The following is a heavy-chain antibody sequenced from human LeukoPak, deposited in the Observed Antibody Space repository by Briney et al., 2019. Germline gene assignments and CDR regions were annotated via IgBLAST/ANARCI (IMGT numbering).Heavy chain of an antibody. CDR1: GGSIRGYY. Sequence: SETLSLTCSVSGGSIRGYYWSWLRQSAGEGLEWIGRIYSGGSAIIYNPSLRSRVSMSGDTSKNQFTLNLRSVTAADTAIYYCARQMTTVMTSWFDSWGRGTLVTVPS. V-gene: IGHV4-4*07. J-gene: IGHJ5*01. CDR3: ARQMTTVMTSWFDS. D-gene: IGHD4-17*01. CDR2: IYSGGSA.